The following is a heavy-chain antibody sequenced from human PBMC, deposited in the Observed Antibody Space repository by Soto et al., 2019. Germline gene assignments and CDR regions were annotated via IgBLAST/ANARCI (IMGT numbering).Heavy chain of an antibody. D-gene: IGHD1-1*01. V-gene: IGHV3-21*01. Sequence: GGSLRLSCAASGFTFSSYSMNWVRQAPGKGLEWVSSISSSSSYIYYADSVKGRFTISRDNAKNSLYLQMNSLRAEDTGVYYCARFLQGDLYYFDYWGQGTLVTVSS. CDR2: ISSSSSYI. CDR3: ARFLQGDLYYFDY. J-gene: IGHJ4*02. CDR1: GFTFSSYS.